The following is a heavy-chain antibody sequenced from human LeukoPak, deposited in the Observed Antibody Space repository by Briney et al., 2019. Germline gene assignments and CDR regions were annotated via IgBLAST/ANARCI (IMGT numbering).Heavy chain of an antibody. CDR3: ARGGSGYQNWFDP. CDR1: GGTFSSYT. Sequence: SVKVSCKASGGTFSSYTISWVRQAPGQGLEWMGRIIPILGIANYAQKFQGRVTITADESTSTAYMELSSLRSEDTAVYYCARGGSGYQNWFDPWGQGTLVTVSS. D-gene: IGHD3-22*01. J-gene: IGHJ5*02. V-gene: IGHV1-69*02. CDR2: IIPILGIA.